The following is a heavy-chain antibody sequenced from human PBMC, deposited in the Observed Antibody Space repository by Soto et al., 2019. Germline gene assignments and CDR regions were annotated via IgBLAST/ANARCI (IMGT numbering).Heavy chain of an antibody. V-gene: IGHV1-18*01. J-gene: IGHJ5*02. CDR2: ISTYSGDT. D-gene: IGHD5-12*01. Sequence: QVHLVQSGVEVKTPGASVKVSCQASGYTFFTYDISWVRQAPGQGLEWMGWISTYSGDTKYAQKFQGRVTMTTDTSTTTAYLELRSLRSDDTAVYFCARHHGPTTSEKLFDPWCQGTRVTFSS. CDR1: GYTFFTYD. CDR3: ARHHGPTTSEKLFDP.